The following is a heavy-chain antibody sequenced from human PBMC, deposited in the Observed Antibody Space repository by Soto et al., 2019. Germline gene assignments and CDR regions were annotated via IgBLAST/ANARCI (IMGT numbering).Heavy chain of an antibody. CDR3: VKNDWFRFDP. J-gene: IGHJ5*02. D-gene: IGHD3-9*01. V-gene: IGHV4-4*02. Sequence: QVQLQESGRGLVKPSGTLALTCAVSSGPISSNWWSWVRQPPGKGLEWIGEMYHSGSSNYNPSLKNRVTMSIDKSKNQFSLELTSVTAADTAVYYCVKNDWFRFDPWAQGTLVTVSS. CDR1: SGPISSNW. CDR2: MYHSGSS.